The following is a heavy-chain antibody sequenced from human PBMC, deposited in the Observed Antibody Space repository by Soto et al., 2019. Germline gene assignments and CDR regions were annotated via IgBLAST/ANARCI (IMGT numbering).Heavy chain of an antibody. CDR3: TRVETYYYDSSGYYYWYFDL. CDR1: GFTFGDYA. CDR2: IRSKAYGGTT. D-gene: IGHD3-22*01. J-gene: IGHJ2*01. V-gene: IGHV3-49*04. Sequence: PGGSLRLSCTASGFTFGDYAMSWVRQAPGKGLEWVGFIRSKAYGGTTEYAASVKGRFTISRDDSKSIAYLQMNSLKTEDTAVYYCTRVETYYYDSSGYYYWYFDLWGRGTLVTVS.